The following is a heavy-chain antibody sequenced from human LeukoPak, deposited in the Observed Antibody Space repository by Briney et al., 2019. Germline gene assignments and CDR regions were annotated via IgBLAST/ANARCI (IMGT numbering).Heavy chain of an antibody. CDR1: GFTFSTYS. Sequence: GGSLRLSCAASGFTFSTYSMNWVRQAPGKGLEWVSSITSSSGTYYTDSLKGRFTISRDNAKNSLYLHMNSLRAEDTAVYYCTRAPGDLWSWYDYWGQGTLVTVSS. J-gene: IGHJ4*02. D-gene: IGHD3-10*01. CDR3: TRAPGDLWSWYDY. CDR2: ITSSSGT. V-gene: IGHV3-21*01.